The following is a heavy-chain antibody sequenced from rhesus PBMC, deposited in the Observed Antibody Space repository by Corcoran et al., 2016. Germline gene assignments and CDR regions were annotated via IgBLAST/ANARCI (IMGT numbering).Heavy chain of an antibody. J-gene: IGHJ6*01. Sequence: LQLQESGPGLVKPSETLSVTCAVSGGSISSNYWSWIRQPPGKGLEWIGPIDGSGSSTNNNPSIKRRVTLSVDTSKNQLSLKLSSVTAADTAVYYCARQGPGYGLDSWGQGVVVTVSS. V-gene: IGHV4-169*01. CDR1: GGSISSNY. CDR2: IDGSGSST. CDR3: ARQGPGYGLDS.